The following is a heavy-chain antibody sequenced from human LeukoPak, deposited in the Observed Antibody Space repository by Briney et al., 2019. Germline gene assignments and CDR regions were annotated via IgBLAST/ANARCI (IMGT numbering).Heavy chain of an antibody. D-gene: IGHD6-13*01. CDR3: ARVYSSSFDY. Sequence: PSETLSLTCTVSGGSISSSSYYWGWIRQPPGKGLEWIGSIYYSGSIYYNPSLKSRVTISVDTSKNQFSLKLSSVTAADTAVYYCARVYSSSFDYWGQGTLVTVSS. V-gene: IGHV4-39*07. J-gene: IGHJ4*02. CDR1: GGSISSSSYY. CDR2: IYYSGSI.